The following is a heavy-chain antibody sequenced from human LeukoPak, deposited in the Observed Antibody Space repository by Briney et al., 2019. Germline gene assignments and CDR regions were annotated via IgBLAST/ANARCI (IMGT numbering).Heavy chain of an antibody. CDR2: ISAYNGNT. V-gene: IGHV1-18*01. D-gene: IGHD3-22*01. Sequence: ASVKVSCKASGYTFTIYGISWVRQAPGQGLEWMGWISAYNGNTNYAQKLQGRVTMTTDTSTSTAYMELRSLRSDDTAVYYCARGPHYDSSGRWAPFDYWGQGTLVTVSS. J-gene: IGHJ4*02. CDR3: ARGPHYDSSGRWAPFDY. CDR1: GYTFTIYG.